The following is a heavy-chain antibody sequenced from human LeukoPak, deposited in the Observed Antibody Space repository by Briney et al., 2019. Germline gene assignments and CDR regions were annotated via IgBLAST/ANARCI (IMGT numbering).Heavy chain of an antibody. V-gene: IGHV3-23*01. J-gene: IGHJ4*02. CDR1: GFTFRSHA. Sequence: GGSLRLSCVGSGFTFRSHAMSWVRQAPEKGLEFVSGIYENGGTTYHADSVKGRFSISRDNSKNTLYLQMNDLKAEDTAVYYCARDSDWAFDYWGQGSLVTVSS. D-gene: IGHD3-9*01. CDR3: ARDSDWAFDY. CDR2: IYENGGTT.